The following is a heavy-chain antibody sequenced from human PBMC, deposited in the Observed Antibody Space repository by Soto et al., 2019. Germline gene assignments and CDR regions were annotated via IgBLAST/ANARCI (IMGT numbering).Heavy chain of an antibody. CDR2: VSGSGGST. V-gene: IGHV3-23*01. Sequence: EVQLLESGGGLVQPGGSLRLSCAASGFTFSSYAMSWVRQAPGKGLEWVSAVSGSGGSTYYADSVKRRFTISRNTSNNALYLQMNSLRAEDTAVYYGANLHNYDFWSGYSPDAFDSWGQGTMVTVSS. CDR3: ANLHNYDFWSGYSPDAFDS. J-gene: IGHJ3*02. CDR1: GFTFSSYA. D-gene: IGHD3-3*01.